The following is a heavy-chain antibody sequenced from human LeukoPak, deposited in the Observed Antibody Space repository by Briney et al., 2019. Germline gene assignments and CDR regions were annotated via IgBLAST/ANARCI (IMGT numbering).Heavy chain of an antibody. CDR3: ARERAVTTYYYFDY. Sequence: PSETLSLTCTVSGGSISSYYWSWIRQPPGKGLEWIGYIYYSGSTNYNPSLKSRVTISVDTSKNQCSLKLSSVTAADTAVYYCARERAVTTYYYFDYWGQGTLVTVSS. J-gene: IGHJ4*02. CDR2: IYYSGST. D-gene: IGHD4-17*01. CDR1: GGSISSYY. V-gene: IGHV4-59*01.